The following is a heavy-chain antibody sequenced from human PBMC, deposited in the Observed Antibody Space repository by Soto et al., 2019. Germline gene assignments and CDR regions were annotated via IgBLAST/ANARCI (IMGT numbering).Heavy chain of an antibody. CDR2: ISYEGNNN. CDR1: GFTFNSHG. V-gene: IGHV3-30*03. D-gene: IGHD2-2*01. CDR3: ARGAEYQLLSRDYFYGMDV. J-gene: IGHJ6*02. Sequence: QVQLVEAGGGVVQPGRSLRLSCGASGFTFNSHGMHWVRQAPGKGLEWVAVISYEGNNNFYAESVKGRFTISRDNSKNTLYLQMNSLRREDTAVYYCARGAEYQLLSRDYFYGMDVWGQGTTVTVSS.